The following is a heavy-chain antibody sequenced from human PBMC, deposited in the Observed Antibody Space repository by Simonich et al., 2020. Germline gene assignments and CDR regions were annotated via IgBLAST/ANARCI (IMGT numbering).Heavy chain of an antibody. D-gene: IGHD2-2*01. CDR3: ARDTFLGYCSSTSCYDAFDI. CDR1: GYTFTGYY. CDR2: IKPNSGGN. Sequence: QVQLVQSGAEVKKPGASVKVSCKASGYTFTGYYMHWGRQAPGQGLEGMGRIKPNSGGNNYAQQFQGRGTMTRDTSISTADMELSRLRSDDTAVYYCARDTFLGYCSSTSCYDAFDIWGQGTMVTVSS. J-gene: IGHJ3*02. V-gene: IGHV1-2*06.